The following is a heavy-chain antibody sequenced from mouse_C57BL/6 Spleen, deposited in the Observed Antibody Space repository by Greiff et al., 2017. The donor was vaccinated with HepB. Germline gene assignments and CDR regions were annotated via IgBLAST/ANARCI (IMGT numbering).Heavy chain of an antibody. J-gene: IGHJ4*01. CDR3: AREDGKASYAMDY. D-gene: IGHD2-1*01. CDR1: GYTFTSYW. Sequence: QVQLQQPGAELVRPGTSVKLSCKASGYTFTSYWMHWVKQRPGQGLEWIGVIDPSDSYTNYNQKFKGKATLTVDTSSSTAYMQLSSLTSEDSAVYYCAREDGKASYAMDYWGQGTSVTVSS. CDR2: IDPSDSYT. V-gene: IGHV1-59*01.